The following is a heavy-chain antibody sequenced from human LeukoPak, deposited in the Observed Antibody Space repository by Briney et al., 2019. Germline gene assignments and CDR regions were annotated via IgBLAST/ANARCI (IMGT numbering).Heavy chain of an antibody. D-gene: IGHD3-9*01. J-gene: IGHJ4*02. Sequence: GGSLRLSCAASGLIVSKNYMSWVRQAPGKGLEWVAVLYGGGATFYADSVKGRFTISRDTAKNTLFLQMTNLRAEATAVYYCAREDTISREFDSWGQGTLVTVSS. CDR2: LYGGGAT. CDR1: GLIVSKNY. V-gene: IGHV3-53*01. CDR3: AREDTISREFDS.